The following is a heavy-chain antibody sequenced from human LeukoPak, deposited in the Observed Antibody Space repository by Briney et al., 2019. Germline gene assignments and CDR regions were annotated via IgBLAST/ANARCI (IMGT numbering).Heavy chain of an antibody. J-gene: IGHJ3*02. D-gene: IGHD3-22*01. V-gene: IGHV4-31*03. CDR2: IYYSGST. CDR1: GGSISSGGYY. CDR3: ARSDYYDSSGYYPDAFDI. Sequence: SQTLSLTCTVSGGSISSGGYYWSWIRQHPGKGLEWIGYIYYSGSTYYNPSLRSRVTISVDTSKNQFSLKLSSVTAADTAVYYCARSDYYDSSGYYPDAFDIWGQGTMVTVSS.